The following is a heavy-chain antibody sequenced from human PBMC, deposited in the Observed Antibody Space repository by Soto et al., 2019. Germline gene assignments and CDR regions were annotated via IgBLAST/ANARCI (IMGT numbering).Heavy chain of an antibody. J-gene: IGHJ4*02. CDR1: GFTFSDHY. D-gene: IGHD4-17*01. V-gene: IGHV3-72*01. CDR2: TRNKANSYTT. CDR3: ADMTTGY. Sequence: EVQLVESGGGLVQPGGSLRLSCAASGFTFSDHYMDWVRQAPGKGLEWVGRTRNKANSYTTEYAASVKGRFTISRDDSKNSLYLQMNSLKTEDTAVYYCADMTTGYWGQGTLVTVSS.